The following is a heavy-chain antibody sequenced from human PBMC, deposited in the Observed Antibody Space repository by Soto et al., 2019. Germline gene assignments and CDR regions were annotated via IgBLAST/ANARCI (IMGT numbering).Heavy chain of an antibody. CDR3: AREGYSSGLIWNWFDP. CDR1: GGSFSGYY. Sequence: SETLSLTCAVYGGSFSGYYWSWIRQPPGKGLEWIGEINHSGSTNYNPSLKSRVTISVDTSKNQFSLKLSSVTAADTAVYYCAREGYSSGLIWNWFDPWGQGTLVTVSS. CDR2: INHSGST. V-gene: IGHV4-34*01. D-gene: IGHD6-25*01. J-gene: IGHJ5*02.